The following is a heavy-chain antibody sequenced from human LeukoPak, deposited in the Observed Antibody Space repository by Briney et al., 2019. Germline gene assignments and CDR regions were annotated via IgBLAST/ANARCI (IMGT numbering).Heavy chain of an antibody. Sequence: PGGSLRLSCAASGFTFNTYWMSWVRQAPGKGLEWVANIKQDGSEKYYVDSVKGRFTISRENAKNSLYLQMNSLRAGDTAVYYCARGLIGIVGATAFDIWGQGTMVTVSS. CDR2: IKQDGSEK. CDR3: ARGLIGIVGATAFDI. D-gene: IGHD1-26*01. V-gene: IGHV3-7*01. CDR1: GFTFNTYW. J-gene: IGHJ3*02.